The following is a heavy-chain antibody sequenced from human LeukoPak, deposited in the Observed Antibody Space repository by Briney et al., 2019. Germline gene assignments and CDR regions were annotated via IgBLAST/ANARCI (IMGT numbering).Heavy chain of an antibody. CDR2: IYYSGST. CDR3: ARHSAAVAGIDY. V-gene: IGHV4-39*01. CDR1: GGSISSSSYY. Sequence: SETLSLTCTVSGGSISSSSYYWGWIRQPPGKGLEWIGSIYYSGSTYYSPSLKSRVTISVDTSKNQFSLKLSSVTAADTAVYYCARHSAAVAGIDYWGQGTLVTVSS. D-gene: IGHD6-19*01. J-gene: IGHJ4*02.